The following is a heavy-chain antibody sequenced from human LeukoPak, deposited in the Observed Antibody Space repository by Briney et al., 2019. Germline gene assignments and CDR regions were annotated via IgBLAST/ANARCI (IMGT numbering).Heavy chain of an antibody. J-gene: IGHJ4*02. V-gene: IGHV3-21*01. Sequence: GGSLRLSGAASGFTFSSYSRNWVRQAPGKGLEWVSSISSSSSYIYYADSVKGRFTISRDNAKNSLYLQMNSLRAEDTAVYYCARDLGSGSYYTTSYFDYWGQGTLVTVSS. CDR2: ISSSSSYI. CDR3: ARDLGSGSYYTTSYFDY. CDR1: GFTFSSYS. D-gene: IGHD1-26*01.